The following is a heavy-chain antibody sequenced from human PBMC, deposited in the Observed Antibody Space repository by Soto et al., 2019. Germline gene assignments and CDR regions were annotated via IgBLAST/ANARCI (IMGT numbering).Heavy chain of an antibody. CDR1: GFTFSSYA. V-gene: IGHV3-30-3*01. CDR3: ARGLFLLWFGESRKPDAFDI. Sequence: PGGSLRLSCAASGFTFSSYAMHWVRQAPGKGLEWVAVISYDGSNKYYADSVKGRFTISRDNSKNTLYLQMNSLRAEDTAVYYCARGLFLLWFGESRKPDAFDIWGQGTMVTVSS. J-gene: IGHJ3*02. D-gene: IGHD3-10*01. CDR2: ISYDGSNK.